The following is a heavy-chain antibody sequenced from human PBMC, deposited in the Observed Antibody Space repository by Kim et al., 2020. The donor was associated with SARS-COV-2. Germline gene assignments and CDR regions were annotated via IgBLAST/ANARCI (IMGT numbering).Heavy chain of an antibody. Sequence: GGSLRLSCAASGFTFGHYAIHWVRQAPGKGLEWVSLISGDGRDTYYADSVKGRFTISRDNSKNSLYLQMHSLRTEDTALYFCAKRTQCSMGFLVYWGQGTLVTVSS. J-gene: IGHJ4*02. V-gene: IGHV3-43*02. CDR1: GFTFGHYA. CDR2: ISGDGRDT. D-gene: IGHD2-2*01. CDR3: AKRTQCSMGFLVY.